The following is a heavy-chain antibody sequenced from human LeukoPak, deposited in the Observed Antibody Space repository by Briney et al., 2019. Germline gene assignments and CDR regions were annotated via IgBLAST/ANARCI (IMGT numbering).Heavy chain of an antibody. CDR2: RYYRSKWYN. J-gene: IGHJ2*01. CDR1: GDSVSSNSAA. V-gene: IGHV6-1*01. CDR3: ARDLYSSSRDWYFDL. Sequence: SQTLSLTCAISGDSVSSNSAAWNWIRQSPSRGLECLGRRYYRSKWYNDYAVSVKSRITINPDTSKNQFSLQLDSVTPEDTAVYSCARDLYSSSRDWYFDLWGRGTLVTVSS. D-gene: IGHD6-13*01.